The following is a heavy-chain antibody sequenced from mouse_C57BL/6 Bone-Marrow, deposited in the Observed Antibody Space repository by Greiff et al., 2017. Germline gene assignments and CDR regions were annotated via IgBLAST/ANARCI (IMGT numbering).Heavy chain of an antibody. D-gene: IGHD2-3*01. CDR3: THDGYYGDY. J-gene: IGHJ2*01. CDR1: GFNIKDDY. V-gene: IGHV14-4*01. Sequence: VQLKESGAELVRPGASVKLSCTASGFNIKDDYMHWVKQRPEQGLEWIGWIDPENGDTEYASKFKGKATITADTSSNTAYLQLSSLTSEDTAVYYCTHDGYYGDYWGQGTTLTVSS. CDR2: IDPENGDT.